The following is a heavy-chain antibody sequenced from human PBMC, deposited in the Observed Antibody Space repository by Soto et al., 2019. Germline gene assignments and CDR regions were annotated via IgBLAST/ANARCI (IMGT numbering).Heavy chain of an antibody. CDR1: GFTFSSYW. J-gene: IGHJ4*02. CDR3: ARDLGIWTGYYPLDY. D-gene: IGHD3-9*01. Sequence: GGSLRLSCAASGFTFSSYWMSWVRQAPGKGLEWVANIKQDGSEKYYVDSVKGRFTISRDNAKNSLYLQMNSLRAEDTAVYYCARDLGIWTGYYPLDYWGQGTLVTVS. CDR2: IKQDGSEK. V-gene: IGHV3-7*01.